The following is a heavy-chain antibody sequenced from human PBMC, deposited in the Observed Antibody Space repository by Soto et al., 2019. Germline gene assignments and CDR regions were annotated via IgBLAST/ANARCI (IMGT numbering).Heavy chain of an antibody. J-gene: IGHJ4*02. CDR3: AKGKANSVFGVDTLFDY. D-gene: IGHD3-3*01. CDR2: ISGSGGNT. V-gene: IGHV3-23*01. Sequence: GGSLRLSCAASGFTFSNHAMSWVRQAPGKGLEWVSLISGSGGNTNYADSVRGRFTISRDNSKKTVYLQMNSLRADDTAVYYCAKGKANSVFGVDTLFDYWGQGTLVTVSS. CDR1: GFTFSNHA.